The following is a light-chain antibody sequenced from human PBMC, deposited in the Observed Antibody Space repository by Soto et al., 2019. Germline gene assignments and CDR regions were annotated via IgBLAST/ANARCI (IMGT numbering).Light chain of an antibody. Sequence: DIQMTQSPSTLSASVGDRVTITCRASQSISSWLAWYQQKPGKAPKLLIYDASSFEGGVPSRFSGGGSGTEFTLPVSSLQPDDFATYCCQQYNGYWGTFGQATKVEFK. J-gene: IGKJ1*01. CDR2: DAS. CDR1: QSISSW. V-gene: IGKV1-5*01. CDR3: QQYNGYWGT.